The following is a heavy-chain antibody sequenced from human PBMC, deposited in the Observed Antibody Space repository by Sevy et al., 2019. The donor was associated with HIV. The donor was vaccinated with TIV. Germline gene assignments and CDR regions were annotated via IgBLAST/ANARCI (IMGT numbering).Heavy chain of an antibody. J-gene: IGHJ6*02. Sequence: GGSLRLSCVASGLTVGSLSINWVRQAPGKGLEWVSLIYSAGTTFYSDSVKGRFTISRDNSNNTLDLQMNSLRAEDTAIYYCARINGASSSYAMDVWGQGTTVTVSS. CDR2: IYSAGTT. V-gene: IGHV3-53*01. CDR1: GLTVGSLS. CDR3: ARINGASSSYAMDV. D-gene: IGHD7-27*01.